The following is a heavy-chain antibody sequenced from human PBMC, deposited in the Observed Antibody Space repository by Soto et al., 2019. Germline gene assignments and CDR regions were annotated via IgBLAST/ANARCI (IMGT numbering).Heavy chain of an antibody. CDR3: ARDRGTGYYYGMDV. D-gene: IGHD1-1*01. Sequence: EVQLVESGGGLVQPGGSLRLSCAASGFTFSSYWMHWVRQAPGKGLVWVSRINSDGSSTSYADSVKSRFTISRDNAKNTLYLQMNSLRAEDTAVYHCARDRGTGYYYGMDVSGQGTTVTVSS. V-gene: IGHV3-74*01. CDR2: INSDGSST. CDR1: GFTFSSYW. J-gene: IGHJ6*02.